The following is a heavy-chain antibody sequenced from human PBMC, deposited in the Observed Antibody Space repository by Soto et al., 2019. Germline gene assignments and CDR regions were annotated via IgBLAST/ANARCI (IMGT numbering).Heavy chain of an antibody. V-gene: IGHV1-3*05. D-gene: IGHD2-21*02. CDR1: GYTFTSHA. Sequence: QVQLVQSGAEEKKPGASVKVSCKASGYTFTSHAMHWVRQAPGQRLEWMGWINAGNGNTKYSQKFQGRVTITRDTSASTAYMELSSPRSEDTAVYYCARAWVVVTAPDYWGQGTLVTVSS. J-gene: IGHJ4*02. CDR2: INAGNGNT. CDR3: ARAWVVVTAPDY.